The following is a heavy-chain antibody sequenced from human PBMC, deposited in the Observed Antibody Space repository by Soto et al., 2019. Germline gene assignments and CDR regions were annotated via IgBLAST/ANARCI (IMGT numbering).Heavy chain of an antibody. V-gene: IGHV3-30*18. D-gene: IGHD6-19*01. CDR1: GFTFSRYG. Sequence: QVQLVESGGGVVQPGRSLRLSCAASGFTFSRYGMHWVRQAPGQGLEWVAVISYDGSNKYYADSVKGRFTISRDNSKNTLYLQRNSRRAEDTDVYYCANGDSSGWYHAEYFQHWGQGTLVTVSS. CDR3: ANGDSSGWYHAEYFQH. CDR2: ISYDGSNK. J-gene: IGHJ1*01.